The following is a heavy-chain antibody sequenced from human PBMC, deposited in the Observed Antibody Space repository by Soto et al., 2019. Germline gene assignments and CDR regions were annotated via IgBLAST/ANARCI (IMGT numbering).Heavy chain of an antibody. V-gene: IGHV3-23*01. D-gene: IGHD2-15*01. J-gene: IGHJ5*02. CDR2: ISGSGGGI. CDR1: GFTFSNYG. Sequence: EVQLLESGGGLVQPGGSLRVSCTASGFTFSNYGMSWVRQAPGKGLEWVSSISGSGGGIYYADSVRGRFTISRDNSKNTLYLQMNDPRVEDTAVYYCAKNPSLIVVEWFDPWGQGTLVTVSS. CDR3: AKNPSLIVVEWFDP.